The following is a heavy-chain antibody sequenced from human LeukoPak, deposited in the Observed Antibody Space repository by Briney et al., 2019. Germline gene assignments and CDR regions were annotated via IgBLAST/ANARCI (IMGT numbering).Heavy chain of an antibody. J-gene: IGHJ4*02. Sequence: ASVTVSCKASGYTFTSYDINWVRQAPGQGLEWMGRINPSSGGTNFAQKFQGRVTMTRDTSISTAYMELSRLRSDDTAVYYCASSGEGDGYKWGQGTLVTVSS. V-gene: IGHV1-2*06. D-gene: IGHD5-24*01. CDR2: INPSSGGT. CDR3: ASSGEGDGYK. CDR1: GYTFTSYD.